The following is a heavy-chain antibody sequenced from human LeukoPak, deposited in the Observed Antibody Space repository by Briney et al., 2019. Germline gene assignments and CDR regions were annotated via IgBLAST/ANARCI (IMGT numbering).Heavy chain of an antibody. CDR1: GYSISSGYY. J-gene: IGHJ5*02. CDR3: ARDYSSSWYKGWFDP. Sequence: SETLSLTCTVSGYSISSGYYWGWIRQPPGKGLEWIGSIYHSGSTYYNPSLKSRVTISVDTSKNQFSLKLSSVTAADTAVYYCARDYSSSWYKGWFDPWGQGTLVTVSS. CDR2: IYHSGST. D-gene: IGHD6-13*01. V-gene: IGHV4-38-2*02.